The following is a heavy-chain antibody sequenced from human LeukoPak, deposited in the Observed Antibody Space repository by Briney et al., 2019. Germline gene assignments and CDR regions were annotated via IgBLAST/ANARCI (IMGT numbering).Heavy chain of an antibody. V-gene: IGHV3-23*01. J-gene: IGHJ4*02. Sequence: GGSLRLSCAASGITFSTYAMNWVRQAPGKGLEWVSVISGSAASTSYADSVKGRFTISRDNSRNTLYLQMNNLRAEDTAVYYCGRSVAAPADYWGQGTLVIVSS. D-gene: IGHD6-6*01. CDR1: GITFSTYA. CDR2: ISGSAAST. CDR3: GRSVAAPADY.